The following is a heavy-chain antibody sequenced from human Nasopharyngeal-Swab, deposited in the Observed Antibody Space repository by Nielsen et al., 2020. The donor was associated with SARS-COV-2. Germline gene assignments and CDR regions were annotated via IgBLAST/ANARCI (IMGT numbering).Heavy chain of an antibody. CDR3: ARILTAMAGTFYYYYLDV. V-gene: IGHV2-26*01. J-gene: IGHJ6*03. CDR1: GFSLSNARMG. D-gene: IGHD6-19*01. Sequence: SGPTLVKPTETLTLTCTVSGFSLSNARMGVSWIRQPPGKALEWLAHIFSNDEKSYSTSLKSRPTISKDTSKSQVVLTMTNMDPVDTGTYYCARILTAMAGTFYYYYLDVWGKGTTVTVSS. CDR2: IFSNDEK.